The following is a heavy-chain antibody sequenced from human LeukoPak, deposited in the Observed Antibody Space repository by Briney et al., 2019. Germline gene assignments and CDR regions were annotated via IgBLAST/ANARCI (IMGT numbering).Heavy chain of an antibody. J-gene: IGHJ4*02. Sequence: GGSLRLSCAASGFTFSSYAMHWVRQAPGKGLEYVSAISSNGGSTYYANSVKGRFTISRDNSKNTLYLQMGSLRAEDMAVYYCARSASPFSAAIEYWGQGTLVTVSS. V-gene: IGHV3-64*01. CDR3: ARSASPFSAAIEY. CDR1: GFTFSSYA. D-gene: IGHD2-2*01. CDR2: ISSNGGST.